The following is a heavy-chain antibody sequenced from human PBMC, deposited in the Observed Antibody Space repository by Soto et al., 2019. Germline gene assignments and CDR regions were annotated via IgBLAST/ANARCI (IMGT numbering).Heavy chain of an antibody. D-gene: IGHD3-3*01. V-gene: IGHV4-30-4*01. CDR1: GGSISSGDYY. CDR2: IYYSGST. Sequence: SETLSLTGTVSGGSISSGDYYWSWIRQPPGKGLEWIGYIYYSGSTYYNPSLKSRVTISVDTSKNQFSLKLSSVTAADTAVYYCARDRITIFGVVDDWDVWGQGTTVTVSS. CDR3: ARDRITIFGVVDDWDV. J-gene: IGHJ6*02.